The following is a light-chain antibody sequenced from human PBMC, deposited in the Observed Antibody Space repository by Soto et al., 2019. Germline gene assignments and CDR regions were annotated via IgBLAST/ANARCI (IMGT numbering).Light chain of an antibody. V-gene: IGLV3-21*03. CDR3: QLWDSSIDQGV. CDR2: YDS. Sequence: SYELTQPPSVSVAPEKTATITCGGDRIGTNAVHWYQQKPGQAPLLVVYYDSDRPSGIPERISGSTSGNTATLTISRVEAGDEPDYYCQLWDSSIDQGVFGGGTKLTVL. CDR1: RIGTNA. J-gene: IGLJ3*02.